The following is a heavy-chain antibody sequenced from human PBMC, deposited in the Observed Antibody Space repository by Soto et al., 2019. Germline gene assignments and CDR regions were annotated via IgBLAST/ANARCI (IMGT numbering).Heavy chain of an antibody. Sequence: GGSLRLSCAASGFTFSSYGMHWVRQAPGKGLEWVAVISYDGSNKYYADSVKGRFTISRDNSKNTLYLQMNSLRAEDTAVYYCAKEKAPNYYDSSGYSDAFDIWGQGTMVTVSS. D-gene: IGHD3-22*01. V-gene: IGHV3-30*18. CDR3: AKEKAPNYYDSSGYSDAFDI. CDR2: ISYDGSNK. CDR1: GFTFSSYG. J-gene: IGHJ3*02.